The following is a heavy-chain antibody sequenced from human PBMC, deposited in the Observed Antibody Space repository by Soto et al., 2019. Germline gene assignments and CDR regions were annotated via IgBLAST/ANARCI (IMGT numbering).Heavy chain of an antibody. Sequence: QVQLVESGGGLVKPGGSLRLSCAASGFTFSDYYVSWIRQAPGKGLEWLSYISRATYTNYADCAKGRFTISRDNAKNSVFLQINSLRAEDTAVYYCACSSSWYKVFYYWGQGTLVTVSS. CDR3: ACSSSWYKVFYY. V-gene: IGHV3-11*06. CDR2: ISRATYT. D-gene: IGHD6-13*01. CDR1: GFTFSDYY. J-gene: IGHJ4*02.